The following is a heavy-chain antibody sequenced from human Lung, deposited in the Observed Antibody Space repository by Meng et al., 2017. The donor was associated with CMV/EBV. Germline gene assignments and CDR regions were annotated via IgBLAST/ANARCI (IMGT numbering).Heavy chain of an antibody. V-gene: IGHV1-2*06. J-gene: IGHJ4*02. Sequence: GELGPFGAEVKKPGASVKVPCKASGYTFTGYYMHWLRQAPGQGLEWVGRITPSSGGTTYAQKFQGRVTMTRDTSISTAYMELSSLRSDDAAIYYCVRANLGSADYWGQGTLVTVSS. D-gene: IGHD7-27*01. CDR1: GYTFTGYY. CDR2: ITPSSGGT. CDR3: VRANLGSADY.